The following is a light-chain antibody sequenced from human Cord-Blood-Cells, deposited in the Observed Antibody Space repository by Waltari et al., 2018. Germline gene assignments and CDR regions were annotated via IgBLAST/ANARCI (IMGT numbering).Light chain of an antibody. CDR3: QQYKNWPPGGDLGS. CDR2: GAS. V-gene: IGKV3-15*01. Sequence: EIVMTQSPATLSVSPGERATLSCRASQSVSSNLAWYQQKPGQAPRLLIYGASTSATGIPARFSGSGSGTEFTLTISSLQSEDFAVYYCQQYKNWPPGGDLGSFGQGTKLEIK. J-gene: IGKJ2*03. CDR1: QSVSSN.